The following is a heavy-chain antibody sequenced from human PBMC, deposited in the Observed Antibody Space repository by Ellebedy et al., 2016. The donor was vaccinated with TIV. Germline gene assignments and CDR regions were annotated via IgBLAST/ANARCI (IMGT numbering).Heavy chain of an antibody. CDR1: GFTFHSYG. Sequence: GESLKISCAASGFTFHSYGMHWVRQAPGKGLEWVTFIRYDGSDKYYADSVKGRFTVSRDNSKNTLTLKMNGLRPDDTAVYYCAKVLFAFGEFESPFDPWGQGTLVIVSS. J-gene: IGHJ5*02. CDR2: IRYDGSDK. D-gene: IGHD3-10*01. V-gene: IGHV3-30*02. CDR3: AKVLFAFGEFESPFDP.